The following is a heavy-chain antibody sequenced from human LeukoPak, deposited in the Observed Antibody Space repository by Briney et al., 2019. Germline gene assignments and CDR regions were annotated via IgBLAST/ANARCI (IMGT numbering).Heavy chain of an antibody. CDR3: ARAKRIPPIDYFDY. D-gene: IGHD1-14*01. Sequence: GESLKISCKGSGYSFTTYWIGWVRQMPGKGLEWMGIVYPDDSDARYSPSFQGQVTISVDKSINTAFLQWSSLKASDTAMYYCARAKRIPPIDYFDYWGQGTLVTVSS. CDR1: GYSFTTYW. CDR2: VYPDDSDA. V-gene: IGHV5-51*01. J-gene: IGHJ4*02.